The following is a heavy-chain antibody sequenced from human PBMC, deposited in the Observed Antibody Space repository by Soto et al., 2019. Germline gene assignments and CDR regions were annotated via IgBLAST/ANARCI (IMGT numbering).Heavy chain of an antibody. Sequence: QVQLVQSGAEVKKPGASVKVSCKASGYTFTSFDINWVRQATGQGLEWMGWMNPSSGRTGYVQKFQGRVTMTRDTSITTAYMELSSLTSDGTAVYFCTRSAFGAGVNFDYWGQGTLVTVSS. CDR2: MNPSSGRT. CDR3: TRSAFGAGVNFDY. D-gene: IGHD3-10*01. V-gene: IGHV1-8*01. CDR1: GYTFTSFD. J-gene: IGHJ4*02.